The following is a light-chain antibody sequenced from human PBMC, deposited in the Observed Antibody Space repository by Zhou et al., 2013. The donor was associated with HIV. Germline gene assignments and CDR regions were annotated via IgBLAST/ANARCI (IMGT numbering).Light chain of an antibody. CDR3: LQGTQWPPT. CDR1: QSLVHSDGSTY. Sequence: DVVLTQSPLSLPVTTGQPASISCRSSQSLVHSDGSTYLNWFQQRPGQSPRRLIYKVSNRDSGVPDRFSGSGSGTDFTLKISRVEAEDVGVYFCLQGTQWPPTFGQGTKVEIQ. J-gene: IGKJ1*01. V-gene: IGKV2-30*02. CDR2: KVS.